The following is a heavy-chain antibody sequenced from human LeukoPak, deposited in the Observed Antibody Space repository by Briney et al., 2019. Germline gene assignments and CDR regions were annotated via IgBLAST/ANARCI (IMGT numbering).Heavy chain of an antibody. CDR3: ASWPFDDGSGSKVDY. V-gene: IGHV4-4*02. J-gene: IGHJ4*02. D-gene: IGHD3-10*01. Sequence: PSGTLSLTCAVSGASISSTKWWTWVRQPPGKGLEWIGEIYHSGSINYNPSLRSRVTISIDKSKNQFSLKVSSVTAADTAVYYCASWPFDDGSGSKVDYWGQGTLVTVSS. CDR2: IYHSGSI. CDR1: GASISSTKW.